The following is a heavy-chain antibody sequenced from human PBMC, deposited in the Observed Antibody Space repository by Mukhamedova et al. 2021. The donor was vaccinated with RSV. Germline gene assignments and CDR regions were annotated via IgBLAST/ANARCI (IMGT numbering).Heavy chain of an antibody. V-gene: IGHV4-61*02. CDR3: ARECGWGYYDSSGSCPNFDY. CDR2: IYTSGST. D-gene: IGHD3-22*01. Sequence: IGRIYTSGSTNYNPSLKSRVTISVDTSKNQFSLKLSSVTAADTAVYYCARECGWGYYDSSGSCPNFDYWGQGTPGTVSS. J-gene: IGHJ4*02.